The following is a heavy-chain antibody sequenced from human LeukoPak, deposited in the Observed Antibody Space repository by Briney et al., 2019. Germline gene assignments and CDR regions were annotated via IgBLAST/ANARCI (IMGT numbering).Heavy chain of an antibody. V-gene: IGHV3-23*01. CDR1: GFTFSTYA. D-gene: IGHD3-3*01. CDR3: AKERPYYDFWSGYYPSDY. Sequence: SGGSLRLSCAASGFTFSTYAMNWVRQAPGKGLEWVSAISGSGGSTYYADSVKGRLTISRDNSKNTLYLQMNSLRADDTAVYYCAKERPYYDFWSGYYPSDYWGQGTLVTVSS. J-gene: IGHJ4*02. CDR2: ISGSGGST.